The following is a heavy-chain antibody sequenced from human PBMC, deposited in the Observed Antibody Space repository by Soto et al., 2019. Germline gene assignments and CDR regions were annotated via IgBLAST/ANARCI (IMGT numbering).Heavy chain of an antibody. CDR1: ADTFSSSA. V-gene: IGHV1-69*01. Sequence: QGQLVQSGAEVKKPGSSVKVSCKASADTFSSSAISWVLQAPGQGLEWMGGIIPKFGTTNYSQKFQGRVTVTADESTSTAYMVLSSLRSDDTAVYYCARREQHIVRGLAFEYWGQGTLVTVSP. D-gene: IGHD3-10*01. J-gene: IGHJ4*02. CDR2: IIPKFGTT. CDR3: ARREQHIVRGLAFEY.